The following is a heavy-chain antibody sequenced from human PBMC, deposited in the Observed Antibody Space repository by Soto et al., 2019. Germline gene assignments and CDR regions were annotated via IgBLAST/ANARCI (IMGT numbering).Heavy chain of an antibody. CDR2: ISYDGSNK. CDR1: GFTFSSYA. Sequence: QVQLVESGGGVVQPGRSLRLSCAASGFTFSSYAMHWVRQAPGKGLEWVAVISYDGSNKYYADSVKGRFTISRDNSKNTLYLQMNSLRAEDTAVYYCGRVRGGDGYSPEYFQHWGQGTLVTVSS. D-gene: IGHD3-10*01. J-gene: IGHJ1*01. V-gene: IGHV3-30-3*01. CDR3: GRVRGGDGYSPEYFQH.